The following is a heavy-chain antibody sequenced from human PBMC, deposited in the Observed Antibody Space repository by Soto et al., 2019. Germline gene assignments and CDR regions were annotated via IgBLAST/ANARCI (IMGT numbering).Heavy chain of an antibody. V-gene: IGHV1-2*04. CDR1: GYTFTGYY. D-gene: IGHD3-10*01. CDR3: AREEFNNRSYYYGMDV. Sequence: ASVKVSCKASGYTFTGYYMHWVRQAPGQGLEWMGWINPNSGGTNYAQKFQGWVTMTRDTSISTAYMELSRLRSDDTAVYYCAREEFNNRSYYYGMDVWGQGTLVTVSS. CDR2: INPNSGGT. J-gene: IGHJ6*02.